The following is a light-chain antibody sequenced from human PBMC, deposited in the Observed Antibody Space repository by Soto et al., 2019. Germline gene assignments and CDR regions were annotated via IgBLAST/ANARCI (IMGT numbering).Light chain of an antibody. CDR1: QGISSY. J-gene: IGKJ2*01. Sequence: VIWMTQSPSLLSASTGDRVTISCRMSQGISSYLAWYQQKPGKAPKLLIYDASSLESGVPSRFSGSGSGTEFTLTISSLQPDDFATYYCQQYNSYSYTFGQGTKLEIK. CDR3: QQYNSYSYT. CDR2: DAS. V-gene: IGKV1D-8*03.